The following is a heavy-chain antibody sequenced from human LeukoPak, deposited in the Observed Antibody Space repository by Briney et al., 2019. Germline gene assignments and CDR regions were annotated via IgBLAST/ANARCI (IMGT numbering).Heavy chain of an antibody. J-gene: IGHJ4*02. CDR2: ISGSGGST. V-gene: IGHV3-23*01. CDR1: GFTFSSYA. D-gene: IGHD6-19*01. CDR3: AKDIWSSGWYYYFDY. Sequence: GGSLRLSCAASGFTFSSYAMSGVRQAPGKGLEWVSAISGSGGSTYYADSVKGRFTISRDNSKNTLYLQMNSLRAEDTAVYYCAKDIWSSGWYYYFDYWGQGTLVTVSS.